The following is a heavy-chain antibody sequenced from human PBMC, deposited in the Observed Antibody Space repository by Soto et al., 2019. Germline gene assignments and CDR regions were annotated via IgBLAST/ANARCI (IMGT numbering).Heavy chain of an antibody. J-gene: IGHJ5*02. V-gene: IGHV1-2*02. Sequence: ASVKVSCKASGFSFTGYYIHWLRQAPGQGLEWMGWINAHSGGTEYAQKFQGRVTLTRDTSIATAYLTLTSLTSDDTALYYCAKDLTRQLAYWLDPWGQGTQVTVAS. CDR3: AKDLTRQLAYWLDP. CDR1: GFSFTGYY. CDR2: INAHSGGT. D-gene: IGHD6-6*01.